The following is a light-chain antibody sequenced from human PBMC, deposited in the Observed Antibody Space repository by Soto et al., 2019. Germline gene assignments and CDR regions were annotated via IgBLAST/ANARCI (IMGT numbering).Light chain of an antibody. CDR3: ISYTSKSSLI. CDR2: EVR. CDR1: MRDVGAYNL. J-gene: IGLJ2*01. V-gene: IGLV2-14*01. Sequence: QSALTQPASVSGSHGQSITISCAGTMRDVGAYNLVSWYQQHPGRAPQLIIYEVRNRPSGISFRFSGSKSGNTASLTISGLQAEDEADYYCISYTSKSSLIFGGGTKVTVL.